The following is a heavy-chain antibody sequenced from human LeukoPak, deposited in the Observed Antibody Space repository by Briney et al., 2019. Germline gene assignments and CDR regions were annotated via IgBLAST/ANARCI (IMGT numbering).Heavy chain of an antibody. V-gene: IGHV3-49*04. Sequence: PGGSLRLSCTASGFTFGDYAMSWVRQAPGKGLEWVGFIRSEAYGGTTEYAASVKGRFTISRDDSKSIAYLQMNSLKTEDTAEYYCTRDKVAETGGFDYWGQGTLVTVSS. CDR3: TRDKVAETGGFDY. J-gene: IGHJ4*02. CDR1: GFTFGDYA. D-gene: IGHD6-19*01. CDR2: IRSEAYGGTT.